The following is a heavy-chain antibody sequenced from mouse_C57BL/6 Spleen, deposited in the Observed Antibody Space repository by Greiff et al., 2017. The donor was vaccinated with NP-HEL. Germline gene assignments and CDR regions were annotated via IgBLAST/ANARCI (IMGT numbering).Heavy chain of an antibody. D-gene: IGHD1-1*01. Sequence: EVQLVESGGGLVQPKGSLKLSCAASGFSFNTYAMNWVRQAPGKGLEWVARIRSKSNNYATYYADSVKDRFTISRDDSESMLYLQMNNLKTEDTAMYYCVRLLITTVVEDYAMDYWGQGTSVTVSS. V-gene: IGHV10-1*01. J-gene: IGHJ4*01. CDR2: IRSKSNNYAT. CDR1: GFSFNTYA. CDR3: VRLLITTVVEDYAMDY.